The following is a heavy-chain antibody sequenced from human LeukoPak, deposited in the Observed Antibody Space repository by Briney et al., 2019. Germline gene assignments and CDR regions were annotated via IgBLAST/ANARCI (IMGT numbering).Heavy chain of an antibody. CDR2: IYSGGST. Sequence: GGSLRLSCAASGFTVSSNYMSWVRRAPGKGLEWVSVIYSGGSTYYADSVKGRFTISRDNSKNTLYLQMNSLRAEDTAVYYCARDGRNYDFWSGYRLDAFDIWGQGTMVTVSS. J-gene: IGHJ3*02. CDR3: ARDGRNYDFWSGYRLDAFDI. V-gene: IGHV3-53*01. D-gene: IGHD3-3*01. CDR1: GFTVSSNY.